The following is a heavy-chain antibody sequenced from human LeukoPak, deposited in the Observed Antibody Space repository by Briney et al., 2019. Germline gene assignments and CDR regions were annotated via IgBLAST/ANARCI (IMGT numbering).Heavy chain of an antibody. Sequence: GASLRLSCGTSGFTFSSYGMTWVRQAPGKGLEWVSSINSSGGIAYYADSVKGRFTISRDNSRNTLFLQMNSLRAEDTAIYYCAKDQGELGFDRWGQGTLVSAS. J-gene: IGHJ5*02. CDR1: GFTFSSYG. V-gene: IGHV3-23*01. CDR2: INSSGGIA. D-gene: IGHD1-26*01. CDR3: AKDQGELGFDR.